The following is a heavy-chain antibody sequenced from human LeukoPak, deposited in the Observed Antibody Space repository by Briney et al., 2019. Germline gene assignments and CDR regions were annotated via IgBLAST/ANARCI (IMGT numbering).Heavy chain of an antibody. CDR3: AKDLAYCGGDCYSFPTGFDY. CDR1: GFTFSSYA. J-gene: IGHJ4*02. D-gene: IGHD2-21*02. CDR2: ISGSGGST. Sequence: GGSLRLSCAASGFTFSSYAMSWVRQAPGKGLEWVSAISGSGGSTYYADSVKGRFTISRDNSKTTLYLQMNSLRAEDTAVYYCAKDLAYCGGDCYSFPTGFDYWGQGTLVTVSS. V-gene: IGHV3-23*01.